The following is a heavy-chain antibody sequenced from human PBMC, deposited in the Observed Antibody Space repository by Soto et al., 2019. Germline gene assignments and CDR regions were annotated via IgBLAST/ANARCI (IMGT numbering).Heavy chain of an antibody. V-gene: IGHV3-30*18. D-gene: IGHD2-2*01. CDR1: GFTFSSYG. CDR2: ISYDGSNK. CDR3: ENDRTSWPLDV. Sequence: GGSLRLSCAASGFTFSSYGMHWVRQAPGKGLEWVAVISYDGSNKYYADSVKGRFTISRDNSKNTLYLQMNSLRAEDTAVYYCENDRTSWPLDVWGQGTTVTVYS. J-gene: IGHJ6*02.